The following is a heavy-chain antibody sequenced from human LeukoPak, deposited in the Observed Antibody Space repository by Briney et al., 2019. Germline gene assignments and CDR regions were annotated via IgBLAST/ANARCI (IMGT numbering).Heavy chain of an antibody. CDR3: AREFNLGSGYPSLEY. D-gene: IGHD3-3*01. CDR1: GYTFTGYY. Sequence: ASVKVSCKASGYTFTGYYMHWMRQAPGQGLEWMGWINPNSGGTNYAQKFQGRVPMSLATSKNQFSLKLSSVTAADTAIYYCAREFNLGSGYPSLEYWGQGPLVTV. J-gene: IGHJ4*02. CDR2: INPNSGGT. V-gene: IGHV1-2*02.